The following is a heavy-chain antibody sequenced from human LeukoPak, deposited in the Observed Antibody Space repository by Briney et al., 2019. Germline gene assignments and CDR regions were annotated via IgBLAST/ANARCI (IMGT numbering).Heavy chain of an antibody. CDR1: GFTVSSNY. CDR2: IYSGGST. Sequence: GGSLRLSCAASGFTVSSNYMSWVRQAPGKGLEWVSVIYSGGSTYYADSVKGRFTISRDNSKNTLYLQMNSLRPEDTAVYYCAKDRGSGWYFHYWGQGTLVTVSS. V-gene: IGHV3-66*02. D-gene: IGHD6-19*01. CDR3: AKDRGSGWYFHY. J-gene: IGHJ4*02.